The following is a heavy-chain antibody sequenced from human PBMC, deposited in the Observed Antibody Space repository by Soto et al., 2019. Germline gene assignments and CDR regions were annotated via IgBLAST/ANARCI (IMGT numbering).Heavy chain of an antibody. CDR1: GDSISRGAYY. Sequence: QVQLRESGPGLVKPSQTLSLTRTVSGDSISRGAYYWTWIRHSPAKGPEWVGNIYDTLTTYYNPALSGRVTISVDTSKNQLALSLNSLTAADTARYCFARVVVVVTRSDFFIHWGQGILVTVSS. CDR2: IYDTLTT. D-gene: IGHD2-21*01. CDR3: ARVVVVVTRSDFFIH. V-gene: IGHV4-31*03. J-gene: IGHJ1*01.